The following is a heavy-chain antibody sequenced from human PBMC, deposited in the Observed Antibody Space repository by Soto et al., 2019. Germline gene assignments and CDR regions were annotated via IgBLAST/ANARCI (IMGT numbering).Heavy chain of an antibody. CDR1: GGSISSGGYY. Sequence: VQLQESGPGLVKPSQTLSLTCTVSGGSISSGGYYWSWIRQHPGKGLEWIGYIYYSGSTYYNPSLKSRVTISVDTSKNQFSLKLSSVTAADTAVYYCARGNVVVPAATRRVRCRGMDVWGQGTTVTVSS. CDR3: ARGNVVVPAATRRVRCRGMDV. D-gene: IGHD2-2*01. V-gene: IGHV4-31*03. CDR2: IYYSGST. J-gene: IGHJ6*02.